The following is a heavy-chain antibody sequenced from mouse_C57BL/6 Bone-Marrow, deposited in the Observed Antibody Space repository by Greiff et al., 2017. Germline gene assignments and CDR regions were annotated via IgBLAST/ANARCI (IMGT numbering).Heavy chain of an antibody. CDR2: ISSGSSTI. D-gene: IGHD6-1*01. J-gene: IGHJ3*01. Sequence: EVQGVESGGGLVKPGGSLKLSCAASGFTFSDYGMHWVRQAPEQGLEWVAYISSGSSTISYADTVKGRFTISRDNAKNTLFLQMTILRSEDTAMYYCARGAGQAWFAYWGQGTLVTVSA. CDR3: ARGAGQAWFAY. V-gene: IGHV5-17*01. CDR1: GFTFSDYG.